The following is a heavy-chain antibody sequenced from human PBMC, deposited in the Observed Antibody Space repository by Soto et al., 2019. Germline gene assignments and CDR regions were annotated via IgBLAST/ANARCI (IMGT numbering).Heavy chain of an antibody. D-gene: IGHD6-13*01. J-gene: IGHJ4*02. CDR3: ARINHSSSWYYFDY. Sequence: SETLSLTCAVSGGSISSSNWWSWVRQPPGRGLEWIGEINHSGSTNYNPSLKSRVTISVDTSKNQFSLKLSSVTAADTAVYYCARINHSSSWYYFDYWGQGTLVTVSS. CDR1: GGSISSSNW. CDR2: INHSGST. V-gene: IGHV4-4*02.